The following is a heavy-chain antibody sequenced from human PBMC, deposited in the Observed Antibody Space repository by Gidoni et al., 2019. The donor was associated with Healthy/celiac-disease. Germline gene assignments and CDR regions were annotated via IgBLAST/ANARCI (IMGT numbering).Heavy chain of an antibody. Sequence: EVQLVESGGGLVQPGGSLKLSCAASGFTFSGSAMHWVRQVSGKGLEWVGRIRSKVNNYATDYAASVKGRFTISRDDSKNTAYLQMNSLKTDDTAVYYCTRLASSDYGDCFRHWGQGTVVTVSS. J-gene: IGHJ1*01. D-gene: IGHD4-17*01. CDR1: GFTFSGSA. CDR3: TRLASSDYGDCFRH. V-gene: IGHV3-73*01. CDR2: IRSKVNNYAT.